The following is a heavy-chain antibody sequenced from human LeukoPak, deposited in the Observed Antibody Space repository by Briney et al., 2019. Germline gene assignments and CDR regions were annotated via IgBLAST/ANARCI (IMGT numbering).Heavy chain of an antibody. D-gene: IGHD2-15*01. Sequence: WETLSLTCTVSGGSISSSSYYWGWIRQPPGKGLEWIGSIYYSGSTYYNPSLKSRVDITVDTSKNQFPLTLSSVTAADTAVYYCASDEPEDIVVVVAAFTRCGQGPRIPVS. J-gene: IGHJ4*02. V-gene: IGHV4-39*06. CDR3: ASDEPEDIVVVVAAFTR. CDR1: GGSISSSSYY. CDR2: IYYSGST.